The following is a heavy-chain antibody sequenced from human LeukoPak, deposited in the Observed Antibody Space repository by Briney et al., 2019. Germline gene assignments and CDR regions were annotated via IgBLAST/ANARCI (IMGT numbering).Heavy chain of an antibody. J-gene: IGHJ3*02. V-gene: IGHV3-20*04. CDR2: INWNGGST. D-gene: IGHD6-13*01. CDR1: GFTFDDYG. Sequence: GGSLRLSCAASGFTFDDYGMSWVRQAPGKGLEWVSGINWNGGSTGYADSVKGRFTISRDNAKNSLYLQMNSLRAEDTALYYCARSLQQLVRPHDAFDIWGQGTLVTVSS. CDR3: ARSLQQLVRPHDAFDI.